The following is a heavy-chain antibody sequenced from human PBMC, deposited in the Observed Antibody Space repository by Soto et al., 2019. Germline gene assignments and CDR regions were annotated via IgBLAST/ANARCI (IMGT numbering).Heavy chain of an antibody. CDR2: ISASDGSS. V-gene: IGHV1-18*01. CDR3: AKDEGGIFDS. J-gene: IGHJ4*01. Sequence: ASVKVSCKASGYGFSFGFSWVRQAPGQGLEWMGWISASDGSSNSAQKFRPRIALTTDTSTNTAYMELLSLTPDDTAVYYCAKDEGGIFDSWGQGTLVTVSS. D-gene: IGHD3-16*01. CDR1: GYGFSFG.